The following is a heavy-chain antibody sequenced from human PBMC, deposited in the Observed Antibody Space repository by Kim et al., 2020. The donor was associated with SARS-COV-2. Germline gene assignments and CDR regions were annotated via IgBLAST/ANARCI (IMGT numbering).Heavy chain of an antibody. Sequence: YYNPALKSRVTISVDTSKNQLSMKLSSVTAADTALYYCARRFSKYRLLDYWGQGTLVTVSS. V-gene: IGHV4-39*01. CDR3: ARRFSKYRLLDY. D-gene: IGHD3-3*01. J-gene: IGHJ4*02.